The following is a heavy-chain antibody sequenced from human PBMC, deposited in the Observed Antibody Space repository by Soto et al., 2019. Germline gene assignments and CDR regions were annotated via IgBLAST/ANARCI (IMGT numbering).Heavy chain of an antibody. V-gene: IGHV3-33*01. CDR2: IWYDGSNK. CDR3: ARDGYYYDSSGYFDY. Sequence: GGSLRLSCAASGFTFSSYGMHWVRQAPGKGLEWVAVIWYDGSNKYYADSVKGRFTISRDNSKNTLYLQMNSLRAEDTAVYYCARDGYYYDSSGYFDYWGQGTLVTVSS. J-gene: IGHJ4*02. D-gene: IGHD3-22*01. CDR1: GFTFSSYG.